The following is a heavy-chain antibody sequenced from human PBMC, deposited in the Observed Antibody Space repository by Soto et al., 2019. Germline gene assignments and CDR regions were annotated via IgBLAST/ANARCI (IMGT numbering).Heavy chain of an antibody. CDR3: ARLPDVMVREFYFDS. J-gene: IGHJ4*02. V-gene: IGHV4-4*02. CDR2: IYHSGST. CDR1: GGSISSSNW. D-gene: IGHD3-10*01. Sequence: SETLSLTCAVSGGSISSSNWWSWVRQPPGKGLEWIGEIYHSGSTNYNPSLKSRVTISVDKSKNQFSLRLTPVTAADTSVYYCARLPDVMVREFYFDSWGQGALVTVS.